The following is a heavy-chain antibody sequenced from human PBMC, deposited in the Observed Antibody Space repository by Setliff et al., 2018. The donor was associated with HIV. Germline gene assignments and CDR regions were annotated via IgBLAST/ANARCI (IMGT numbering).Heavy chain of an antibody. CDR1: GFTFSSYT. D-gene: IGHD1-7*01. CDR2: SSGSGGST. J-gene: IGHJ6*03. V-gene: IGHV3-23*01. CDR3: AKNTPSIINYPYSYYMDV. Sequence: GGSLRLSCAASGFTFSSYTMSWVRQAPGKGLEWVSTSSGSGGSTYYADSVKGRFTISRVKANNALYLQMNSLRAEDTAVYYCAKNTPSIINYPYSYYMDVWGKGTTVTVSS.